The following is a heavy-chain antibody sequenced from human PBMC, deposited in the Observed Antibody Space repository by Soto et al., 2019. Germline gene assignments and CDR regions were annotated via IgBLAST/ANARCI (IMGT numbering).Heavy chain of an antibody. CDR2: IRYDGSNI. D-gene: IGHD2-2*01. CDR3: AKSSQPYSTSGPSGRFLDS. V-gene: IGHV3-33*03. CDR1: GIIFNGFG. J-gene: IGHJ5*01. Sequence: GGSLRLSCAASGIIFNGFGMHWVRQAPGKGLEWVAVIRYDGSNIYYADSVRGRFSISRDNSENTLSLQMNSLRAEDTAVYFCAKSSQPYSTSGPSGRFLDSWGHGALVTVSS.